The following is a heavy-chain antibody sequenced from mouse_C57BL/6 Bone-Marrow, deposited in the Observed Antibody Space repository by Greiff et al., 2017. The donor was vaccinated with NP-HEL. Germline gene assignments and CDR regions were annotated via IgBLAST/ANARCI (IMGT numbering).Heavy chain of an antibody. D-gene: IGHD1-1*01. Sequence: VQLQQSGPELVKPGASVKIPCKASGYTFTDYNMDWVKQSHGKSLEWIGDINPNNGGTIYNQKFKGKATLTVDKSSSPAYMELRSLTSEDTAVYYCAIGDYYGSYFAYWGQGTLVTVSA. CDR1: GYTFTDYN. V-gene: IGHV1-18*01. J-gene: IGHJ3*01. CDR2: INPNNGGT. CDR3: AIGDYYGSYFAY.